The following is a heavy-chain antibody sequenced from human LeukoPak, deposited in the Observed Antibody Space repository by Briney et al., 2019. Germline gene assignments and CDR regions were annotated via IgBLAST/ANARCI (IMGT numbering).Heavy chain of an antibody. V-gene: IGHV3-30-3*01. Sequence: PGGSLRLSCAASGFTFSASWMNWVRQAPGKGLEWVAFISYDGTNKYYADSVKGRVTISRDNSKNTLYLQMNSLRAEDTAVYYCARAYSGNYYPDYWGQGTLVTASS. J-gene: IGHJ4*02. CDR2: ISYDGTNK. CDR3: ARAYSGNYYPDY. D-gene: IGHD1-26*01. CDR1: GFTFSASW.